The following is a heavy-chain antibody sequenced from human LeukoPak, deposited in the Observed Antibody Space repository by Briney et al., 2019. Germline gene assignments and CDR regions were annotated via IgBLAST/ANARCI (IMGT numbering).Heavy chain of an antibody. V-gene: IGHV3-64*01. CDR1: GFTFSSYA. CDR3: ARVGGVYDFWSGPYCGMDV. Sequence: PGGSLRLSCAASGFTFSSYAMHWVRQAPGKGLEYVSAISSNGGSTYYANSVKGRFTISRDNSKNTLYLQMGSLRAEDMAVYYCARVGGVYDFWSGPYCGMDVWGQGTTVTVSS. J-gene: IGHJ6*02. D-gene: IGHD3-3*01. CDR2: ISSNGGST.